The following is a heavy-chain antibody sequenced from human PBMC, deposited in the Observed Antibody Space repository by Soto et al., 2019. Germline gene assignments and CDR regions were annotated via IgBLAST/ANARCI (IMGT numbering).Heavy chain of an antibody. V-gene: IGHV3-23*01. CDR2: ISGSGGST. D-gene: IGHD6-19*01. J-gene: IGHJ4*02. CDR3: AKSTTARIAVAPRGLFDY. Sequence: EEQLLESGGGLVQPGGSLRLSCAASGFTFSSYAMTWVRQAPGKGLEWVSVISGSGGSTYYADSVKGRVTISRDNSKNTLYLQMNSLRAEDTAVYYCAKSTTARIAVAPRGLFDYWGQGTLVTFSS. CDR1: GFTFSSYA.